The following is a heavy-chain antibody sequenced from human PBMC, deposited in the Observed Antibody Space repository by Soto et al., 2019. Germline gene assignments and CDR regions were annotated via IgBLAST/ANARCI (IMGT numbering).Heavy chain of an antibody. V-gene: IGHV1-69*06. CDR3: ARRDSHGFFRYFDN. Sequence: QVQLVQSGAEVKRPGSSVKVSCKASGGTFSSYPISWVRQAPGQGLEWMGGTNGNLGTGNYAQKFRGRLTITADKSTTTTYMELSSLTSEDTSVYYCARRDSHGFFRYFDNWGQGTLDTVSS. D-gene: IGHD3-10*01. CDR1: GGTFSSYP. J-gene: IGHJ4*02. CDR2: TNGNLGTG.